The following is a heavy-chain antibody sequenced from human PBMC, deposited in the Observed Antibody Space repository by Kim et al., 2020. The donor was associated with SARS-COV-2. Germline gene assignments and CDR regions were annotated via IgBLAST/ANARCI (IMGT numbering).Heavy chain of an antibody. D-gene: IGHD1-26*01. CDR2: IIPILGIA. Sequence: SVKVSCKASGGTFSSYAISWVRQAPGQGLEWMGRIIPILGIANYAQKFQGRVTITADKSTSTAYMELSSLRSEDTAVYYCARTVYSGSYYSRYYFDYWGQGTLVTVSS. J-gene: IGHJ4*02. CDR3: ARTVYSGSYYSRYYFDY. CDR1: GGTFSSYA. V-gene: IGHV1-69*04.